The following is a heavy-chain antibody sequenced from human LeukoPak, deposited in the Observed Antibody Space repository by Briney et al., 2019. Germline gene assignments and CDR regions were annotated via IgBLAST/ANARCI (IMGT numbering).Heavy chain of an antibody. Sequence: ASVKVSCKASGGTFSSYAISWVRQAPGQGLEWMGRIIPIFGAANYAQKFQGRVTITTDESTSTAYMELSSLRSEDTAVYYCASSWELLPFFDYWGQGTLVTVSS. J-gene: IGHJ4*02. CDR2: IIPIFGAA. V-gene: IGHV1-69*05. CDR3: ASSWELLPFFDY. CDR1: GGTFSSYA. D-gene: IGHD1-26*01.